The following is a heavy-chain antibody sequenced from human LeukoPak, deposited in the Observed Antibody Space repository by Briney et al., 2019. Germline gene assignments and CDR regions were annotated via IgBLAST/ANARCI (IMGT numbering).Heavy chain of an antibody. CDR2: ISWNSGSI. Sequence: GRSLRLSCEASGFTFDDYAMHWVRQAPGKGLEWVSGISWNSGSIGYADSVKGRFTISRDNAKNSLYLQMNSLRAEDTALYYCARSLRYSSLSLHDSSGINAFDIWGQGTMVTASS. CDR1: GFTFDDYA. CDR3: ARSLRYSSLSLHDSSGINAFDI. V-gene: IGHV3-9*01. D-gene: IGHD6-6*01. J-gene: IGHJ3*02.